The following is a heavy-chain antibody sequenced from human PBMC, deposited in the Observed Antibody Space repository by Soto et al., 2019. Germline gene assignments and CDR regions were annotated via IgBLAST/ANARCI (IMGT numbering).Heavy chain of an antibody. Sequence: EVQLLESGGGLVQPGGSLRLSCAASGFTFSTYAMSWVRQAPGKGLEWVSAISGSGGTTYYADSVKGRFTISRDNSRDTLSLQMNSVRAEDTATYYCAKNGATVATVPRSWGPGTLVTVSS. CDR3: AKNGATVATVPRS. J-gene: IGHJ5*02. V-gene: IGHV3-23*01. CDR2: ISGSGGTT. CDR1: GFTFSTYA. D-gene: IGHD5-12*01.